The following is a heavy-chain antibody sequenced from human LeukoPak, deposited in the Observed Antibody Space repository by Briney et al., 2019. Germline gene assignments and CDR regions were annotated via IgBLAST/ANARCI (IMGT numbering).Heavy chain of an antibody. CDR3: ARENRYYYYYYGMDV. V-gene: IGHV3-7*01. J-gene: IGHJ6*02. Sequence: PGGSLRLSCAASGLTFSSYWMSWVRQAPGKGLEWVANIKLDGSEKYYVDSVKRRFTISRDNAKNSLYLQMNSLRAKDTAVYYCARENRYYYYYYGMDVWGQGTTVTVSS. D-gene: IGHD1/OR15-1a*01. CDR2: IKLDGSEK. CDR1: GLTFSSYW.